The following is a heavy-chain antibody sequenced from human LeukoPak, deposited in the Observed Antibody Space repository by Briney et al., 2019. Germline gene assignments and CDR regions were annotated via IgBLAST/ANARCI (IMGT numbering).Heavy chain of an antibody. Sequence: GGSLRLSCAASGFTFSSYGMHWVRQAPGKGLEWVAFIRYDGSNKYYADSVKGRFTISRDNSKNTLYLQMNSLRAEDTAVYYCAKDPEGYDSSGYYFDWGQGTLVTVSS. V-gene: IGHV3-30*02. D-gene: IGHD3-22*01. CDR1: GFTFSSYG. J-gene: IGHJ4*02. CDR3: AKDPEGYDSSGYYFD. CDR2: IRYDGSNK.